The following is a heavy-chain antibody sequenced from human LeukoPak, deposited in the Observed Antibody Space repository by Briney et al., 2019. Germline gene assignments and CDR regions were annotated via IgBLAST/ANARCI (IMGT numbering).Heavy chain of an antibody. V-gene: IGHV1-18*01. J-gene: IGHJ4*02. CDR3: ARDPPGLTLGSPGDY. CDR1: GYTFTIYD. D-gene: IGHD3-16*01. Sequence: ASVTVSCTASGYTFTIYDINWVRQAPGQGLQWLGWISANNGDTSYSPKLQGRVTMTTDTSTNTAYMQLRSLTSDDTAVYYCARDPPGLTLGSPGDYWGQGTLVIVSS. CDR2: ISANNGDT.